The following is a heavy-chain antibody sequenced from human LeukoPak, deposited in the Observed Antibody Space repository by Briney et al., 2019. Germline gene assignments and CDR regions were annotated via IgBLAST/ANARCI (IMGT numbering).Heavy chain of an antibody. D-gene: IGHD2-2*01. V-gene: IGHV4-39*01. CDR2: IYYSGST. Sequence: SETLSLTSTVPGGSISSSSYYWGWIRQPPGKGLEWIGSIYYSGSTYYNPSLKSRVTISVDTSKNQFSLKLSAVTAADTAVYYCARPAWDIVVVPAAKNDAFDIWGQGTMVTVSS. J-gene: IGHJ3*02. CDR3: ARPAWDIVVVPAAKNDAFDI. CDR1: GGSISSSSYY.